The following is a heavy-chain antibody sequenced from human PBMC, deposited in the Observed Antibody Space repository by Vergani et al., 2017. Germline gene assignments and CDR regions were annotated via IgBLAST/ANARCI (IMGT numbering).Heavy chain of an antibody. J-gene: IGHJ4*02. CDR1: GFTFSNYW. Sequence: EVQLVESGGGLVQPGGSLRLSCEASGFTFSNYWMSWVRQVPGKGLEWVANIKQDGTEEYCLDSVKGRFTISRDNAKNSLSLQMDSLRAEDTAVYYWARDWEGYFDYWGQGTLITVSS. V-gene: IGHV3-7*03. CDR3: ARDWEGYFDY. CDR2: IKQDGTEE. D-gene: IGHD1-26*01.